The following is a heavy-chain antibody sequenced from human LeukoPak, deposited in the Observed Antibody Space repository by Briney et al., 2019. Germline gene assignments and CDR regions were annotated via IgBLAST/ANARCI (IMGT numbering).Heavy chain of an antibody. D-gene: IGHD5-24*01. J-gene: IGHJ4*02. V-gene: IGHV1-24*01. CDR3: ATPSSRYAVEIDY. Sequence: NYAQKFQGRVTMTEDTSTDTAYMELSSLRSEDTAVYYCATPSSRYAVEIDYWGQGTLVTVSS.